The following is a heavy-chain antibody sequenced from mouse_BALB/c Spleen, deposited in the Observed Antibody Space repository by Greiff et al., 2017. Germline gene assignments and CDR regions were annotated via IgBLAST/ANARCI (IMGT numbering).Heavy chain of an antibody. CDR1: GFTFSSYA. CDR2: ISSGGSYT. CDR3: AAAYSY. J-gene: IGHJ4*01. Sequence: EVQGVESGGGLVKPGGSLKLSCAASGFTFSSYAMSWVRQTPEKRLEWVATISSGGSYTYYPDSVKGRFTISRDNAKNTLYLQMSSLRSEDTAMYYCAAAYSYWGQGTSVTVSS. V-gene: IGHV5-9-3*01. D-gene: IGHD2-10*01.